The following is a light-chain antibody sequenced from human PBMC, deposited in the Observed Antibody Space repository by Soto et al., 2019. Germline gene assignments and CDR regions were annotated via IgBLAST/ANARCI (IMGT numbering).Light chain of an antibody. J-gene: IGKJ4*02. CDR1: QDISNY. V-gene: IGKV1-33*01. Sequence: DIQMTQSPSSLSASVGDRVTITCQASQDISNYLNWYQQKPGKAPKLLIYDVSSLKTGVPSRFSGSGSGTDFTFTISSLQPEDVATYYCQQYDILPPSFGGGTKVDIK. CDR2: DVS. CDR3: QQYDILPPS.